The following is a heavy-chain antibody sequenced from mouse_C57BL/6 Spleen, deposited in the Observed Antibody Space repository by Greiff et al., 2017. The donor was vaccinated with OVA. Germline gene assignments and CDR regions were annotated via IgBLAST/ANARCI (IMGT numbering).Heavy chain of an antibody. V-gene: IGHV5-16*01. CDR2: INYDGSST. J-gene: IGHJ3*01. D-gene: IGHD2-3*01. CDR1: GFTFSDYY. CDR3: ARDEGDGYFWFAY. Sequence: EVHLVESEGGLVQPGSSMKLSCTASGFTFSDYYMAWVRQVPEKGLEWVANINYDGSSTYYLDSLKSRFIISRDNAKNVLYLQMSSLKSEDTATYYCARDEGDGYFWFAYWGQGTLVTVSA.